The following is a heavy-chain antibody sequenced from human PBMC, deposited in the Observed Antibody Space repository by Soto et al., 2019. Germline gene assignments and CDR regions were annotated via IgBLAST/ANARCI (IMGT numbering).Heavy chain of an antibody. Sequence: SETLSLTCTVSGGSISSYYWSWIRQPPGKGLEWIGYIYYSGSTNYNPSLKSRVTISVDTSKNQFSLKLSSVTAADTAVYYCARVESSGWYKYFQHWGQGTLVTVSS. CDR3: ARVESSGWYKYFQH. D-gene: IGHD6-19*01. J-gene: IGHJ1*01. CDR1: GGSISSYY. V-gene: IGHV4-59*01. CDR2: IYYSGST.